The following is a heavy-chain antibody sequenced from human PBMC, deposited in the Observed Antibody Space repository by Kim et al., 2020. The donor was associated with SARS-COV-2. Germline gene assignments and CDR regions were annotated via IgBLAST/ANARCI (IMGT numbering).Heavy chain of an antibody. D-gene: IGHD3-10*01. Sequence: SETLSLTCTVSGGSISSGGYYWSWIRQHPGKGLEWIGYIYYSGSTYYNPSLKSRVTISVDTSKNQFSLKLSSVTAADTAVYYCARDHEVRGVPSLGYWGQGTLVTVSS. CDR1: GGSISSGGYY. CDR3: ARDHEVRGVPSLGY. V-gene: IGHV4-31*03. CDR2: IYYSGST. J-gene: IGHJ4*02.